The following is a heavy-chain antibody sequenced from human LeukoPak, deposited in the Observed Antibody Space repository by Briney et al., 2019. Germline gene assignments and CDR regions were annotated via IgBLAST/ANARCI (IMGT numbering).Heavy chain of an antibody. V-gene: IGHV3-23*01. J-gene: IGHJ4*02. D-gene: IGHD3-22*01. Sequence: GGSLRLSCAASGFTFSNYAMSWVRQAPGKGLEWVSGIRGSGGRTYYADSVKGRFTVSRDNSKNTLYMQMNSLRAEDTAVYYCAKDKTHYYDSGGHYPKFDYWGQGTLVSVSS. CDR2: IRGSGGRT. CDR3: AKDKTHYYDSGGHYPKFDY. CDR1: GFTFSNYA.